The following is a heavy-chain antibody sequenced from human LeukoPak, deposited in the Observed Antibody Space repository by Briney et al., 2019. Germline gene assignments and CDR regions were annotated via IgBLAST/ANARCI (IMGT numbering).Heavy chain of an antibody. V-gene: IGHV3-33*01. J-gene: IGHJ4*02. CDR3: AREIFGSGSYPGF. CDR1: GFAFNTYA. CDR2: IWHDGSHK. D-gene: IGHD3-10*01. Sequence: GRSLRLSCAASGFAFNTYAMHWVRQAPGQGLEWVALIWHDGSHKFYSNSVRGQFTISGDNSKNTVSLQMNNLRPEDTAVYYCAREIFGSGSYPGFWGQGTLVTVSS.